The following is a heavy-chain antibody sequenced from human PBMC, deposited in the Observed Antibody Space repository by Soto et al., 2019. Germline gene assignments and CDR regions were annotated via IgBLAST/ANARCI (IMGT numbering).Heavy chain of an antibody. CDR2: IWYDGSNK. Sequence: HPGGSLRLSCAASGFTFSSYGMHWVRQAPGKGLEWVAVIWYDGSNKYYADSVKGRFTISRDNSKNTLYLQMNSLRAEDTAVYYCASGNSSGLEAFEIWGQGTMVTVSS. V-gene: IGHV3-33*01. D-gene: IGHD6-19*01. CDR3: ASGNSSGLEAFEI. CDR1: GFTFSSYG. J-gene: IGHJ3*02.